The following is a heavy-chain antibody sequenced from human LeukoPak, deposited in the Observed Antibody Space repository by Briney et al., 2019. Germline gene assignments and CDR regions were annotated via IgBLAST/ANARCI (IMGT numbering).Heavy chain of an antibody. CDR2: ISGSGGST. CDR3: AKVGGYGDFWSY. D-gene: IGHD4-17*01. CDR1: GFTFSSYA. J-gene: IGHJ4*02. Sequence: PGGSLRLSCAASGFTFSSYAMSWVRQAPGKGLEWVSAISGSGGSTYYADSVKGRFTISRDNSKNTLYLQVNSLRAEDTAVYYCAKVGGYGDFWSYWGQGTLVTVSS. V-gene: IGHV3-23*01.